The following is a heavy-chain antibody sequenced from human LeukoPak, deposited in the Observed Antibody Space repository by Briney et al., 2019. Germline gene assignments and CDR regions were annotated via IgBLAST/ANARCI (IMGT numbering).Heavy chain of an antibody. CDR3: AKHGFGVPEGY. CDR2: IYYSVST. D-gene: IGHD3-10*01. V-gene: IGHV4-59*01. CDR1: GGSISSYY. Sequence: PSETLSLTCTVSGGSISSYYWSWIWPPPGKGLDWIGYIYYSVSTNYNPSLKSRVTISLDTSKNQFSLKLSSVTAADTAVYYCAKHGFGVPEGYWGQGTLATVSS. J-gene: IGHJ4*02.